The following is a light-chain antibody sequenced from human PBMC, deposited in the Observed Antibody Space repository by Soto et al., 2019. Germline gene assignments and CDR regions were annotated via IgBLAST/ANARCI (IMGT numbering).Light chain of an antibody. Sequence: IVMTQSPATLSVSPGERATLSCRASQTVADSLVWYQQKPGQPPRPLIKGASSRATGTPDRFSGSGSGTDFTLTISRLEPEDFAVYYCQQYGSSPFTFGQGTRLEI. V-gene: IGKV3-20*01. CDR3: QQYGSSPFT. J-gene: IGKJ5*01. CDR2: GAS. CDR1: QTVADS.